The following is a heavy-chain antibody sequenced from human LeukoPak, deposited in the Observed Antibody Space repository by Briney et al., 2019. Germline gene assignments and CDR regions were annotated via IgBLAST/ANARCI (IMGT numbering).Heavy chain of an antibody. CDR3: ARGLELGIMITFGGVIAPRSDI. V-gene: IGHV1-8*02. Sequence: ASVKVSCKASGYTFTSYDINWVRQATGQGFEWMGWMNPNSGNTGYAQKFQGRVTMTRNTSISTAYMELSSLRSEDTAVYYCARGLELGIMITFGGVIAPRSDIWGQGTMVTVSS. CDR1: GYTFTSYD. D-gene: IGHD3-16*02. CDR2: MNPNSGNT. J-gene: IGHJ3*02.